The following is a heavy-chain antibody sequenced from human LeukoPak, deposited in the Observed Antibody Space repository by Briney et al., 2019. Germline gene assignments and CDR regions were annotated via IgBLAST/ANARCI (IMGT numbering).Heavy chain of an antibody. D-gene: IGHD3-10*01. CDR1: KFTFSDYA. CDR2: TYSGGST. V-gene: IGHV3-53*04. CDR3: ARLPLWFGETDAFDI. J-gene: IGHJ3*02. Sequence: PGGSLRLSCAASKFTFSDYAMSWVRQAPGKGLEWVSVTYSGGSTYYADSVKGRFTISRHNSKNTLYLQMNSLRTEDTAVYYCARLPLWFGETDAFDIWGQGTMVTVSS.